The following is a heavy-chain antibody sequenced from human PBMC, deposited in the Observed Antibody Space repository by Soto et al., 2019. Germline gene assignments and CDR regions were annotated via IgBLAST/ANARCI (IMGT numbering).Heavy chain of an antibody. CDR1: GFTFSGSA. CDR3: ARHALQYCGGDCYLLPYFDL. D-gene: IGHD2-21*02. Sequence: EVQLVESGGGLVQPGGSLKLSCAASGFTFSGSAMHWVRQASGKGLEGVGRIRSKANNYATVYAASVKGRFTISRDDSKNTAHLQMNSLKTEDTAVYYCARHALQYCGGDCYLLPYFDLWCRGTLVTVSS. CDR2: IRSKANNYAT. V-gene: IGHV3-73*02. J-gene: IGHJ2*01.